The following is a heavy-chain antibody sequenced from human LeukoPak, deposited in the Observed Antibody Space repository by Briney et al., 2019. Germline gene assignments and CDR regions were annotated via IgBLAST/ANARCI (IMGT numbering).Heavy chain of an antibody. V-gene: IGHV3-48*01. J-gene: IGHJ3*02. CDR3: ARDSRRTGIDAFDI. Sequence: PGGSLRLSCAASGFTFSSYSMNWVRRAPGKGLEWVSYINSGSSTIYYADSVKGRFTISRDNAKNSLYLQMNSLRAEDTAVYYCARDSRRTGIDAFDIWGQGTMVTVSS. D-gene: IGHD1-1*01. CDR2: INSGSSTI. CDR1: GFTFSSYS.